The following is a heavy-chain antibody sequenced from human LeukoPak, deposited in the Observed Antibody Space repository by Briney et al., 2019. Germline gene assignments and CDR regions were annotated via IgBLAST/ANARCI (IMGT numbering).Heavy chain of an antibody. CDR1: GFTFSRYW. Sequence: GGSLRLSRAVSGFTFSRYWMHWVRQTPGRGLVWVSRINNDGSDTTYADSVKGRFTISRDNSKNTLYLQMNSLRAEDTAVYYCTRGGLNHAFDIWGQGTMVTVSA. CDR3: TRGGLNHAFDI. J-gene: IGHJ3*02. V-gene: IGHV3-74*03. D-gene: IGHD3/OR15-3a*01. CDR2: INNDGSDT.